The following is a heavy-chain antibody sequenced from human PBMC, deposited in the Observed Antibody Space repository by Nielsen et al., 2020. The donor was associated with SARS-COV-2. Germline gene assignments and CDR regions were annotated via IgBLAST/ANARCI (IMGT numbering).Heavy chain of an antibody. V-gene: IGHV1-3*01. D-gene: IGHD6-19*01. CDR2: INAGNGNT. CDR3: ARITPSSGWDY. CDR1: GHTFTSFA. Sequence: ASVKVSCKTSGHTFTSFAIHWVRQAPGQSLEWMGWINAGNGNTKYSQKFQGRVTMTRDTSANTAYMELSSLSSEGTAVYYCARITPSSGWDYWGQGTLVTVSS. J-gene: IGHJ4*02.